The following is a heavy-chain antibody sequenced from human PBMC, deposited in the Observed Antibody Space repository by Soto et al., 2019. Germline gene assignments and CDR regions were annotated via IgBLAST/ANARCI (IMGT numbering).Heavy chain of an antibody. CDR1: GGSISSYY. D-gene: IGHD3-10*01. Sequence: KASETLSLTCTVSGGSISSYYWSWIRQPPGKELEWIGYIYYSGITNYNPSLKSRVTISVDTSKNQFSLKLSSVTAADTAVYYCARAYYGSGSRIQLAYGMDLWGQGTTVTV. J-gene: IGHJ6*02. CDR2: IYYSGIT. V-gene: IGHV4-59*01. CDR3: ARAYYGSGSRIQLAYGMDL.